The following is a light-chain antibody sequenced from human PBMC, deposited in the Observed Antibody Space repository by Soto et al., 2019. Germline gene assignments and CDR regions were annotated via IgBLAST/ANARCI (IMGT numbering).Light chain of an antibody. J-gene: IGLJ1*01. CDR1: TSDVGAYNY. CDR3: SSYTISRLFV. CDR2: EIY. V-gene: IGLV2-14*01. Sequence: QSVLTQPASVSGSPGQSITISGTGSTSDVGAYNYVSWYQHHPGKAPKLMLYEIYNRPSGVSSRFSGSKSGNTASLTISGLQAEDEAAYYCSSYTISRLFVFGTGTKLTVL.